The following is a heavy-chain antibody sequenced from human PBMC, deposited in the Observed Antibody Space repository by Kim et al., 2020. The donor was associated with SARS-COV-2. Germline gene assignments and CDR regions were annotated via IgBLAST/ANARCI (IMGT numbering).Heavy chain of an antibody. CDR3: MKDQPVVVVPITRS. J-gene: IGHJ5*02. Sequence: ADAVTGRFTISRDNSKNTLYLQMSSLRAEKTAVYYCMKDQPVVVVPITRSWGQGPLVTVSS. D-gene: IGHD2-2*01. V-gene: IGHV3-64D*06.